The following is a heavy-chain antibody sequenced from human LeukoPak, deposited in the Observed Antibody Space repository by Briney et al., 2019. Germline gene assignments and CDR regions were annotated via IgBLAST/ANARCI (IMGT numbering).Heavy chain of an antibody. CDR3: AKDNLGFPTAYYHYYMDV. J-gene: IGHJ6*03. D-gene: IGHD3-16*01. Sequence: GGSLRLSCAASGFTVSSNYMSWVRQAPGKGLEWVAVISYDGSDKYYADSMKGRFTISRDNSKNTLYLQMNSLRAEDTAVYYCAKDNLGFPTAYYHYYMDVWGKGTTVIVS. CDR2: ISYDGSDK. V-gene: IGHV3-30*18. CDR1: GFTVSSNY.